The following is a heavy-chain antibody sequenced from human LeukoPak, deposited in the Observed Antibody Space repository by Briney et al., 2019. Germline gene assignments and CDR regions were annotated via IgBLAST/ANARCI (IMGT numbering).Heavy chain of an antibody. J-gene: IGHJ4*02. CDR1: GGSINSGGYS. D-gene: IGHD3-10*01. Sequence: SETLSLTCAVSGGSINSGGYSWSWIRQSPGKGLEWIGYIYHSGSTYYNPSLKSRVTISVDRSKNQFSLKLSSVTAADTAVYYCARGAYYYGTNALDYWGQGTLVTVSS. V-gene: IGHV4-30-2*06. CDR2: IYHSGST. CDR3: ARGAYYYGTNALDY.